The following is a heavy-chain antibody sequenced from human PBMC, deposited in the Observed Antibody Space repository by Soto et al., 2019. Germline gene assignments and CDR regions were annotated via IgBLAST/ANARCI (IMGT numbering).Heavy chain of an antibody. D-gene: IGHD6-19*01. J-gene: IGHJ5*02. CDR1: GFTFRSYN. Sequence: GGSLRLSCAASGFTFRSYNMNWVRQAPGKGLEWVSYISSSSSTIYYADSVKGRFTISRDNAKNSLYLQMNSLRAEDTAVYYCASNPRGIAVAGNWFDPWGQGTLVTVSS. V-gene: IGHV3-48*01. CDR3: ASNPRGIAVAGNWFDP. CDR2: ISSSSSTI.